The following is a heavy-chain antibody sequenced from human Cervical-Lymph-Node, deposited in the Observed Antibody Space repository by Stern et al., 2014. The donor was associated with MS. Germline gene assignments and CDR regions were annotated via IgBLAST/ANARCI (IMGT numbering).Heavy chain of an antibody. J-gene: IGHJ3*02. Sequence: VQLVESGAEVKKPGSSVKVSCKASGGTFSSYAITWVRQAPGRGLEWMGEIIPRFGTTKYAQKFQGRVTIIADGSTTTAYMELSSLRSEDTAVYYCARRDYYDSSGYYGDAFDIWGQGTMVTVSS. CDR3: ARRDYYDSSGYYGDAFDI. CDR2: IIPRFGTT. V-gene: IGHV1-69*01. D-gene: IGHD3-22*01. CDR1: GGTFSSYA.